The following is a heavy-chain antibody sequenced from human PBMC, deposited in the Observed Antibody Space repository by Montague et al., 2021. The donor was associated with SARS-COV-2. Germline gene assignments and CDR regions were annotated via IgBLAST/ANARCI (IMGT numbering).Heavy chain of an antibody. CDR3: ARVSEGESNNSQYRAFDI. Sequence: SLRLSWAASGFTFSNYWLSWVRQAPGMGLEWVANIKQDGSEIYYLDSVKGRFTISRDNFKNSLSLQMNSLRAEDTALYFCARVSEGESNNSQYRAFDIWGQGTMVTVSS. D-gene: IGHD1-1*01. J-gene: IGHJ3*02. CDR1: GFTFSNYW. V-gene: IGHV3-7*01. CDR2: IKQDGSEI.